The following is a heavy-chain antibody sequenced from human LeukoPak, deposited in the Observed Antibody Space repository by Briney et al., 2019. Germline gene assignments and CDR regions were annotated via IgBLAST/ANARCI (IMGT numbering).Heavy chain of an antibody. J-gene: IGHJ3*02. CDR2: IIPIIGIA. V-gene: IGHV1-69*10. CDR3: ARDRYFDGSVYYFESEI. Sequence: SVKVSCKASGDTFSSFAVTWVRQAPGHGLEWMGGIIPIIGIAKYAQKFQGRVTITADTSTSTAYLEVSSLRSEDSAVYYCARDRYFDGSVYYFESEIWGQGTMVTVSS. CDR1: GDTFSSFA. D-gene: IGHD3-22*01.